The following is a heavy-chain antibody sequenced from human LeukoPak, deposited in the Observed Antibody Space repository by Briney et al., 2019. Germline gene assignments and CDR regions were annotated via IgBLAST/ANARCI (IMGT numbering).Heavy chain of an antibody. CDR2: IKPDGRDK. V-gene: IGHV3-7*01. CDR1: GLFFSTNW. CDR3: ASWEASTNY. J-gene: IGHJ4*02. Sequence: PGGSLRLSCAASGLFFSTNWMSWVRQAPGKGPEWVATIKPDGRDKYYVDSVKGRFTMSRDNGKNSVYLQMNSLRAEDTAVYYCASWEASTNYWGQGTLVTVSS. D-gene: IGHD1-26*01.